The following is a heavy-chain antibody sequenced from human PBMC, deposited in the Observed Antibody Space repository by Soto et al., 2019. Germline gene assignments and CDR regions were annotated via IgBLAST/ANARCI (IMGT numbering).Heavy chain of an antibody. V-gene: IGHV3-30*18. CDR2: ISYDGSNK. D-gene: IGHD6-19*01. CDR3: AKDEWLAHDY. CDR1: GFTFSSYG. J-gene: IGHJ4*02. Sequence: GGSLRLSCAASGFTFSSYGMHWVRQAPGKGLEWVAVISYDGSNKYYADSVKGRFTISRDNSKNTLYLQMNSLRAEDTAVYYCAKDEWLAHDYWGQGTLVTVSS.